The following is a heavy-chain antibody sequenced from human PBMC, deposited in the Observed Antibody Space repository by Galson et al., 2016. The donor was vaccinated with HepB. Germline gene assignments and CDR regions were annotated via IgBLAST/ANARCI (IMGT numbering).Heavy chain of an antibody. D-gene: IGHD2-15*01. V-gene: IGHV3-74*01. CDR2: IYSDGVST. CDR3: ARDDNCSGGSCYSGDGRAFDI. J-gene: IGHJ3*02. CDR1: GFSFSNYW. Sequence: SLRLSCAASGFSFSNYWMRWVRQAPGKGLVWVSRIYSDGVSTGYADSVKGRFTISRDNAKNTLYLQMNSLSAEDTALYYCARDDNCSGGSCYSGDGRAFDIWGQGTMVTVSS.